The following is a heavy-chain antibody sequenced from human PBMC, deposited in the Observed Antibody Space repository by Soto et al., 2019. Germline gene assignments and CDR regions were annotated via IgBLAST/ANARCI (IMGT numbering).Heavy chain of an antibody. Sequence: GESLKISCKGSGYSFAGYWITWVRQKPGKGLEWMGRIDPGDSQTYYSPSFRGHVTISVTKSITTVFLQWSSLRASDTAMYYCARQIYDSDTGPNFQYYFDSWGQGTPVTVSS. CDR3: ARQIYDSDTGPNFQYYFDS. D-gene: IGHD3-22*01. CDR2: IDPGDSQT. J-gene: IGHJ4*02. CDR1: GYSFAGYW. V-gene: IGHV5-10-1*01.